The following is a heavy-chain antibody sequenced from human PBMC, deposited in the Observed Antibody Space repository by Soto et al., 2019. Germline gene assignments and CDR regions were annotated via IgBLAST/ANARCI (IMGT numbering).Heavy chain of an antibody. Sequence: PGGSLSLSCAASGFTFSSYAMHWVRQAPGKGLEWAAVISYDGSNKYYADSVKGRFTISRDNSKNTLYLQMNSLRAEDTAVYYCARWGGYDSPLDYWGQGTLVTVSS. CDR3: ARWGGYDSPLDY. D-gene: IGHD5-12*01. V-gene: IGHV3-30-3*01. J-gene: IGHJ4*02. CDR1: GFTFSSYA. CDR2: ISYDGSNK.